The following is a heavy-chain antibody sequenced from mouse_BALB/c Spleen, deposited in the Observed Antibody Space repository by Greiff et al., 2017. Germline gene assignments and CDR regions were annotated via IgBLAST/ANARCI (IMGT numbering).Heavy chain of an antibody. V-gene: IGHV3-6*02. Sequence: EVKLMESGPGLVKPSQSLSLTCSVTGYSITSGYYWNWIRQFPGNKLEWMGYISYDGSNNYNPSLKNRISITRDTSKNQFFLKLNSVTTEDTATYYCARETGTGAYWGQGTLVTVSA. J-gene: IGHJ3*01. D-gene: IGHD4-1*01. CDR2: ISYDGSN. CDR3: ARETGTGAY. CDR1: GYSITSGYY.